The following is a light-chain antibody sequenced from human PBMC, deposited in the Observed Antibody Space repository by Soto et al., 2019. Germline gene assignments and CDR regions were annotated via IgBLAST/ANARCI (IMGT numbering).Light chain of an antibody. J-gene: IGKJ4*01. CDR2: DAS. CDR1: QTVRNNY. CDR3: QQFSSYPLT. Sequence: EIVLPQYPGTLSLSPGERATLSCRASQTVRNNYLAWYQQKPGQAPRLLIYDASSRATGIPDRFSGGGSGTDFTLTISRLEPEDFAVYYCQQFSSYPLTFGGGTKVDIK. V-gene: IGKV3-20*01.